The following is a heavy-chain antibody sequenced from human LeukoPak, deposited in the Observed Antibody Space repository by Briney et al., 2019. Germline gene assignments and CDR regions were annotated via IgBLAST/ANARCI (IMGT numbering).Heavy chain of an antibody. CDR2: IIPILGIA. CDR1: GGTFSSYA. J-gene: IGHJ3*02. Sequence: SVKVSCKASGGTFSSYAISWVRQAPGQGLEWMGRIIPILGIANYAQKFQGRVTITADKSTSTAYMELSSLRSEDTAVYYCARLEMATPQAAFDIWGQGTMVTVSS. V-gene: IGHV1-69*04. CDR3: ARLEMATPQAAFDI. D-gene: IGHD5-24*01.